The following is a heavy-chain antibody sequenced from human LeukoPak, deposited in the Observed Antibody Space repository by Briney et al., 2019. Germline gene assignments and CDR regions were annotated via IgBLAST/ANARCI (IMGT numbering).Heavy chain of an antibody. V-gene: IGHV3-43*02. CDR2: ISGDGDST. Sequence: GGSLRLSCAASGFTFDDYAMHWVRQAPGEGLGWVSLISGDGDSTYYADSVKGRFTISRDNSKNSLYLQMNSLRTEDTALYYCAKDMYYYDSSAFDYWGQGTLVTVSS. J-gene: IGHJ4*02. D-gene: IGHD3-22*01. CDR1: GFTFDDYA. CDR3: AKDMYYYDSSAFDY.